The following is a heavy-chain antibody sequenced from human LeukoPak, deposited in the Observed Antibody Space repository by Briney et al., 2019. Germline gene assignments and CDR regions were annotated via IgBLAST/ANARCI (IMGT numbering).Heavy chain of an antibody. CDR1: GGTFSSYA. V-gene: IGHV1-69*01. J-gene: IGHJ6*02. D-gene: IGHD3-22*01. Sequence: SVKVSCKASGGTFSSYAISWVRQAPGQGLEWMGGSIPIFGTAIYAQKFQGRVTITADESTSTAYMELSSLRSEDTAVYYCARGRDPYDSSGYYYDSYCYGMDVWGQGTTVTVSS. CDR2: SIPIFGTA. CDR3: ARGRDPYDSSGYYYDSYCYGMDV.